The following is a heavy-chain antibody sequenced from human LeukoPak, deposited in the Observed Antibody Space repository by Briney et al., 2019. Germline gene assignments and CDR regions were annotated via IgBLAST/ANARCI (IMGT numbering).Heavy chain of an antibody. CDR1: GGSISSYY. Sequence: SETLSLTCTVSGGSISSYYWSWIRQPPGKGLEWIGYIYYSGSTNYNPSLKSRVTISVDTSRNQVSLKLSSVTAADTAVYYCARAGTAKYYYYGMDVWGQGTTVTVSS. CDR2: IYYSGST. D-gene: IGHD2-21*02. V-gene: IGHV4-59*01. CDR3: ARAGTAKYYYYGMDV. J-gene: IGHJ6*02.